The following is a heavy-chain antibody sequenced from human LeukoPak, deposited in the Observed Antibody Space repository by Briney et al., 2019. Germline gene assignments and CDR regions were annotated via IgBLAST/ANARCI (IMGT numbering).Heavy chain of an antibody. V-gene: IGHV4-39*07. CDR1: VGFNSSSSYY. CDR2: IYYSGNT. Sequence: PAETLPLTCPVSVGFNSSSSYYWRWTRHPPEEAREWGGNIYYSGNTYYNPSLKRRVTIPVDPSKNQFSLQMNSVTPEDNAVYYYGGEGSGGTDYYHCYMDYWGKGTMVTVSS. J-gene: IGHJ6*03. D-gene: IGHD6-19*01. CDR3: GGEGSGGTDYYHCYMDY.